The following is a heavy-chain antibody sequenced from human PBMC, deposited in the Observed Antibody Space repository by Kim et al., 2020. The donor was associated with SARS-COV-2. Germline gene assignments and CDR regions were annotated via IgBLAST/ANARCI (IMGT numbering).Heavy chain of an antibody. CDR3: ARTTIVANDD. Sequence: GGTYFNPSLESRMPISLDKSKNQFSLKRSSVTAADAAVYYCARTTIVANDDWGRGTLVTVSS. J-gene: IGHJ4*02. V-gene: IGHV4-30-2*01. CDR2: GGT. D-gene: IGHD2-15*01.